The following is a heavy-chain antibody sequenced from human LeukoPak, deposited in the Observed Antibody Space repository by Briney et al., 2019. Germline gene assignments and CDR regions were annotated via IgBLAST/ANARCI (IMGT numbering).Heavy chain of an antibody. CDR3: AREGIVLMVYAGGFDP. CDR1: GYTFTSYD. D-gene: IGHD2-8*01. Sequence: ASVKVSCKASGYTFTSYDINWVRQAPGQGLEWMGWMNPNSGNTGYAQKFQGRVTMTRNTSISTAYMELSSLRSEDTAVYYCAREGIVLMVYAGGFDPWGQGTLVTVSS. J-gene: IGHJ5*02. CDR2: MNPNSGNT. V-gene: IGHV1-8*01.